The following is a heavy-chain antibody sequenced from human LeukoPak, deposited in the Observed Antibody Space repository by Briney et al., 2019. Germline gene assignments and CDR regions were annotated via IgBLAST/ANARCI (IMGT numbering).Heavy chain of an antibody. V-gene: IGHV1-2*02. CDR3: ARDGARGAFDI. D-gene: IGHD3-10*01. Sequence: ASVKVSCKASGYTFTGYYIHWVRQAPGQGLEWMGWINPNSGATNYAQKFQGRVTMTRDTSISTAYMELSRLRSDDTAVYYCARDGARGAFDIWGQGTMVTVSS. CDR1: GYTFTGYY. J-gene: IGHJ3*02. CDR2: INPNSGAT.